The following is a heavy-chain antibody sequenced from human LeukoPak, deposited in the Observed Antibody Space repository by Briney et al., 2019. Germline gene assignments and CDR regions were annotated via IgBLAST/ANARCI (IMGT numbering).Heavy chain of an antibody. Sequence: GGSLRLSCAASGFTFSDYFMDRVRQAPGKGLEWVGRIRSKAHRYTTDYAVSVKGRFTISRDDSTNSLYLQMHSLKIEDTDVYFCNRPSTSGIPTPDYWGQGGLVTVSS. CDR2: IRSKAHRYTT. J-gene: IGHJ4*02. V-gene: IGHV3-72*01. CDR1: GFTFSDYF. D-gene: IGHD1-1*01. CDR3: NRPSTSGIPTPDY.